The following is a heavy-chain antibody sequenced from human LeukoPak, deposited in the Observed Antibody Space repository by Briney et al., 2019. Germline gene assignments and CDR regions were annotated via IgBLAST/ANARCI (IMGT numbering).Heavy chain of an antibody. Sequence: SVKVSFKASGGTFSIYAISWVRQAPGQGLEWMGRIIPIFGTANYAQKFQGRVTITADKSTSTAYMELSSLRSEDTAVYYCARGGYRQQLVDYWGQGTLVTVSS. D-gene: IGHD6-13*01. CDR3: ARGGYRQQLVDY. CDR2: IIPIFGTA. J-gene: IGHJ4*02. CDR1: GGTFSIYA. V-gene: IGHV1-69*06.